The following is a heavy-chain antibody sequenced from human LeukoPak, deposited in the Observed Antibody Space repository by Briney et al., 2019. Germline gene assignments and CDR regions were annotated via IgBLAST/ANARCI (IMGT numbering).Heavy chain of an antibody. CDR2: INPDSGGT. J-gene: IGHJ4*02. Sequence: ASVKVSCKASGHTFTDYYMHWVRQAPGQGLEWMGWINPDSGGTNYAQKFQGRVTMTRDTSISTAYMELSRLRSDDTAVYYCARNGRSGVAHDYWGQGTLVTVSS. V-gene: IGHV1-2*02. CDR3: ARNGRSGVAHDY. D-gene: IGHD3-3*01. CDR1: GHTFTDYY.